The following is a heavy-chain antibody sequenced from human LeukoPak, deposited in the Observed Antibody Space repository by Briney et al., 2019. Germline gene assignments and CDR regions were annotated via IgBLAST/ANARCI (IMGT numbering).Heavy chain of an antibody. Sequence: SETLSLTCTVSGGSISSYYWSWIRQPPGKGLEWIGYIYYGGRTNYNPSLKSRGTISVDTSKNQFSLKLSSVTAADTAIYYCTREYGFMTTVFHAFDIWGQGTMVTVSS. CDR3: TREYGFMTTVFHAFDI. CDR2: IYYGGRT. CDR1: GGSISSYY. V-gene: IGHV4-59*12. D-gene: IGHD4-17*01. J-gene: IGHJ3*02.